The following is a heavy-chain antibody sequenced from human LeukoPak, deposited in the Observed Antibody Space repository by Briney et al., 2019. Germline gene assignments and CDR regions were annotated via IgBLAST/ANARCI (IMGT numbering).Heavy chain of an antibody. CDR2: IYYSGST. Sequence: TLSLTCTVSGGSISSGGYYWSWIRRHPGKGLEWIGYIYYSGSTYYNPSLKSRVTISVDTSKNQFSLKLSSVTAADTAVYYCARDTAGLGYCSSTSCPWDYGMDVWGQGTTVTVSS. J-gene: IGHJ6*02. V-gene: IGHV4-31*03. CDR1: GGSISSGGYY. D-gene: IGHD2-2*01. CDR3: ARDTAGLGYCSSTSCPWDYGMDV.